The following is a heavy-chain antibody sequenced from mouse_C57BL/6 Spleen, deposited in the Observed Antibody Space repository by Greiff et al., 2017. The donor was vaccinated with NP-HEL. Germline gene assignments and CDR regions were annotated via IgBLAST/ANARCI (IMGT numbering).Heavy chain of an antibody. CDR1: GYAFSSYW. Sequence: QVQLQQSGAELVKPGASVKISCKASGYAFSSYWMNWVQQRPGKGLEWIGQICPGGGDTNYNGTFKGKATLTADKSSSTAYMQRSSRTAEDSAVYVGERSSYEYDVAGFADRGKGTLVTVAA. CDR3: ERSSYEYDVAGFAD. V-gene: IGHV1-80*01. D-gene: IGHD2-4*01. J-gene: IGHJ3*01. CDR2: ICPGGGDT.